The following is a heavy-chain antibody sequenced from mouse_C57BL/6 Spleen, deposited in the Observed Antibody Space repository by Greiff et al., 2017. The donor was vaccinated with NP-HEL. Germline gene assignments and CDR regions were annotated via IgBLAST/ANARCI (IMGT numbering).Heavy chain of an antibody. CDR1: GYTFTSYW. CDR3: ALLLWGYYAMDY. Sequence: QVHVKQPGAELVKPGASVKLSCKASGYTFTSYWMHWVKQRPGRGLEWIGRIDPNSGGTKYNEKFKSKATLTVDKPSSTSYMQLSSLTSEDSAVYYCALLLWGYYAMDYWGQGTSVTVSS. V-gene: IGHV1-72*01. D-gene: IGHD2-1*01. CDR2: IDPNSGGT. J-gene: IGHJ4*01.